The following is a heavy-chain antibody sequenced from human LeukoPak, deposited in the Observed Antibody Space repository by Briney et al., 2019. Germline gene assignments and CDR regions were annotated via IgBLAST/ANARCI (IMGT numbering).Heavy chain of an antibody. CDR3: ARHRSGWLQSSFDY. CDR2: INHSGST. Sequence: PSETLSLTCAVYGGSFSGYYWSWIRQPPGKWLEWIGEINHSGSTNYNPSLKSRVTISVDTSKNQFSLKLSSVTAADTAVYYCARHRSGWLQSSFDYWGRGTLVTVSS. J-gene: IGHJ4*02. V-gene: IGHV4-34*01. D-gene: IGHD5-24*01. CDR1: GGSFSGYY.